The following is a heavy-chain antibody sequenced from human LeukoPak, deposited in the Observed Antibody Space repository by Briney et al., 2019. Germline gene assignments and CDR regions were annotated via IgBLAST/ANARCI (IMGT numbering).Heavy chain of an antibody. V-gene: IGHV3-9*01. CDR3: AKGLYSYPVY. Sequence: PGGSLRLSCAASGFTFDDYAMSWVRQAPGKGLEWVSGISGNSGSIGYADSVKGRFTISRDNAKNTLYLQMNSLRAEDTAVYYCAKGLYSYPVYCGRQALVAV. J-gene: IGHJ4*02. D-gene: IGHD3-16*01. CDR2: ISGNSGSI. CDR1: GFTFDDYA.